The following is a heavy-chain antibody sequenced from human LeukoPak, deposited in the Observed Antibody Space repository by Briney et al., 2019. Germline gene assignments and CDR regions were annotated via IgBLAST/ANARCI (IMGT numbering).Heavy chain of an antibody. J-gene: IGHJ4*02. CDR2: IYYSGST. D-gene: IGHD5-24*01. Sequence: PSQTLSLTCTVSGGSISSGGYFWSWIRQHPGKGLEWIGYIYYSGSTYYNPSLKSRVTISVDTSKNQFSLKLSSVTAADTAVYYCARTTVEMATIYYFDYWGQGTLVTVSS. CDR1: GGSISSGGYF. V-gene: IGHV4-31*03. CDR3: ARTTVEMATIYYFDY.